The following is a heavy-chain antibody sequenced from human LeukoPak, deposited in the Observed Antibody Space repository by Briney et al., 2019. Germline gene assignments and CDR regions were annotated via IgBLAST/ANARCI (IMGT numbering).Heavy chain of an antibody. CDR1: GFTFSSYS. Sequence: PGGSLRLSCAASGFTFSSYSMTWVRQAPGKGLEWVSSISSSSSYIYYADSVKGRFTISRDNAKNSLYLQMNSLRAEDTAVYYCARESHDYGDQTAFDYWGQGTLVTVSS. J-gene: IGHJ4*02. CDR3: ARESHDYGDQTAFDY. D-gene: IGHD4-17*01. V-gene: IGHV3-21*01. CDR2: ISSSSSYI.